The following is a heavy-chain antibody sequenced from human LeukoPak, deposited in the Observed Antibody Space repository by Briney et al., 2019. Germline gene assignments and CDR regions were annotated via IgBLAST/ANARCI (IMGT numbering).Heavy chain of an antibody. D-gene: IGHD3-10*01. CDR3: ARVPFGESRITAFDY. V-gene: IGHV1-3*01. CDR1: GYTFTSYA. CDR2: INAGNGNT. Sequence: ASVKVSCKASGYTFTSYAMHWVRQAPGQRLEWMGWINAGNGNTKYSQKFRGRVTITRDTSASTAYMELSSLRSEDTAVYYCARVPFGESRITAFDYWGQGTLVTVSS. J-gene: IGHJ4*02.